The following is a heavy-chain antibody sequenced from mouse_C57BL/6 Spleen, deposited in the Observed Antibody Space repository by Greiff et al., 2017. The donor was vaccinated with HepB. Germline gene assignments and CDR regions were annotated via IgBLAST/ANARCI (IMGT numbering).Heavy chain of an antibody. CDR3: ARLSRGLYFDY. Sequence: EVMLVESGGGLVKPGGSLKLSCAASGFTFSSYTMSWVRQTPEKRLEWVATISGGGGNTYYPDSVKGRFTISRDNAKNSLYLQMSSLRSEDTALYYCARLSRGLYFDYWGQGTTLTVSS. V-gene: IGHV5-9*01. CDR2: ISGGGGNT. CDR1: GFTFSSYT. D-gene: IGHD3-3*01. J-gene: IGHJ2*01.